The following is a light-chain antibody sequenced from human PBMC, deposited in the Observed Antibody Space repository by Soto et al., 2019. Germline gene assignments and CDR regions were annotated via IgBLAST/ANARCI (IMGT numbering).Light chain of an antibody. CDR1: QGTGDW. V-gene: IGKV1-5*03. CDR2: KTS. CDR3: QQYSSYPLT. J-gene: IGKJ4*01. Sequence: EIQMSQSPSTLSASVGGRVTITCRASQGTGDWLAWYQQKPGKAPKLLIYKTSTLEGGVPSRFSGSGSETEFTLTISSLQPDDFATYYCQQYSSYPLTFGGGTKVDIK.